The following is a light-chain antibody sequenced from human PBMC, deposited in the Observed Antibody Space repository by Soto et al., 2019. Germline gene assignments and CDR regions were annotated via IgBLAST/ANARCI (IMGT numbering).Light chain of an antibody. CDR3: QQYHNWPPIT. CDR2: GAS. CDR1: QSVSSSY. Sequence: PCALSLSPGERATLSCRAIQSVSSSYLAWYQQKPGQAPRLLIYGASTRASGIPARFSGSGSETDFTLTISSLQSEDSAVYYCQQYHNWPPITFGQGTRLEIK. V-gene: IGKV3-15*01. J-gene: IGKJ5*01.